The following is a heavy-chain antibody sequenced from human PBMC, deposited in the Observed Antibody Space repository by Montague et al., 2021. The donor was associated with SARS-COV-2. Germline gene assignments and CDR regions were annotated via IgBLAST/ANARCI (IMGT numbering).Heavy chain of an antibody. V-gene: IGHV4-39*02. CDR3: ARPGRKLLAVATYDGCFDY. D-gene: IGHD5-12*01. Sequence: SETLSLTCTVSGGSISSSNYYWCWIRQPPGKVLECIGSIYGSGSTYYXPSLKSLVTISVDTSKKHFSLKLSSVTAADTAVYYCARPGRKLLAVATYDGCFDYWGQGTLVTVSS. CDR1: GGSISSSNYY. J-gene: IGHJ4*02. CDR2: IYGSGST.